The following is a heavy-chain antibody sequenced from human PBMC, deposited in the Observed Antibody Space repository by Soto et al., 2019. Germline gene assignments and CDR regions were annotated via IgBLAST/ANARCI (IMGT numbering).Heavy chain of an antibody. J-gene: IGHJ6*02. CDR3: ARALIVVVTAAMFRAYYYGMDV. CDR2: INHSGST. Sequence: PSETLSLTCAVYGGSFSGYYWSWIRQPPGKGLEWIGEINHSGSTNYNPSLKSRVTISVDTSKNQFSLKLSSVTAADTAVYYCARALIVVVTAAMFRAYYYGMDVWGQGTRVTVSS. V-gene: IGHV4-34*01. D-gene: IGHD2-2*01. CDR1: GGSFSGYY.